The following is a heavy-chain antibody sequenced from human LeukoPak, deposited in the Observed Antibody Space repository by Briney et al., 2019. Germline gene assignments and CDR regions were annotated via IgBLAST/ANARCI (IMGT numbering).Heavy chain of an antibody. CDR3: ARGGRGYDILTGYLYYFDY. CDR1: GYTFTGYY. D-gene: IGHD3-9*01. Sequence: GASVKVSCKASGYTFTGYYMHWVRQAPGQGLEWMGWINPNSGGTNYAQKFQGRVTMTRDTSIITTYMELSRLRSDDTAVYYCARGGRGYDILTGYLYYFDYWGQGTLVTVSS. J-gene: IGHJ4*02. CDR2: INPNSGGT. V-gene: IGHV1-2*02.